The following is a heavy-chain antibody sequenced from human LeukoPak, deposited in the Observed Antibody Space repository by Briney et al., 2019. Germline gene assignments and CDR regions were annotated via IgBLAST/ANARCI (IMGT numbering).Heavy chain of an antibody. CDR1: GFTFSSYA. D-gene: IGHD5-18*01. CDR2: ISGSGGST. J-gene: IGHJ4*02. CDR3: ARGGGIQLWLYFDY. V-gene: IGHV3-23*01. Sequence: PGGSLRLSCAASGFTFSSYAMSWVRQAPGKGLEGVSAISGSGGSTYYADSVKGRFTISRDNSKNTLYLQMNRLRAEDTAVYYCARGGGIQLWLYFDYWGQGTLVTVSS.